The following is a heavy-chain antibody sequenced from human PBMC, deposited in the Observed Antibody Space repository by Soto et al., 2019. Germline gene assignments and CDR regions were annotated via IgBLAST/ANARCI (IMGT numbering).Heavy chain of an antibody. CDR3: AREADYYDSSGYYLIYFDY. CDR2: IIPIFGTA. CDR1: GGTFSSYA. Sequence: QVQLVQSGAEVKKPGSSVKVSCKASGGTFSSYAISWVRQAPGQGLEWMGGIIPIFGTANYAQKFQGRVTITADESTSTAYMELSSLRSEDTAVYYCAREADYYDSSGYYLIYFDYWGQGTLVTVSS. D-gene: IGHD3-22*01. V-gene: IGHV1-69*01. J-gene: IGHJ4*02.